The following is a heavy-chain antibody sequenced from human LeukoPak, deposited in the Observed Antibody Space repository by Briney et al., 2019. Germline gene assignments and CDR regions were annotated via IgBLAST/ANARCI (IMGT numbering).Heavy chain of an antibody. Sequence: PGGSLRLSCAASGFTFSSYAMHWVRQAPGKGLEWVAVVSYDGSNKYYADSVKGRFTISRDNSKNTLYLQMNSLRAEDTAVYYCARDVSGGLDPWGQGTLVTVSS. J-gene: IGHJ5*02. CDR3: ARDVSGGLDP. CDR2: VSYDGSNK. CDR1: GFTFSSYA. V-gene: IGHV3-30*04. D-gene: IGHD3-10*01.